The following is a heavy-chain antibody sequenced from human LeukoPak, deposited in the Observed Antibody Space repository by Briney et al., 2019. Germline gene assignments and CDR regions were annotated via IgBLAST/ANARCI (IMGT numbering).Heavy chain of an antibody. V-gene: IGHV1-69*05. J-gene: IGHJ4*02. Sequence: KVSCKASGGTFSSYAISWVRQAPRQGLEWMGRIIPIFGTAKYAQKFQGRVTITTDESTSTADMELSSLRSEDTAVYYGAREGSQWYYDSSGYPGALGYWGQGTLVTVSS. CDR1: GGTFSSYA. CDR3: AREGSQWYYDSSGYPGALGY. D-gene: IGHD3-22*01. CDR2: IIPIFGTA.